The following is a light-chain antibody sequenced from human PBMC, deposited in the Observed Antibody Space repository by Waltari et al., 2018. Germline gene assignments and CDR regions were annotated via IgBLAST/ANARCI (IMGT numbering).Light chain of an antibody. Sequence: EIVLTQSPGTLSLSPGERATLSCRASQSVSRTLAWYQQKPDQAPRLLIYDASIRATCIPDRFSGSGSGTDFSLTISRLEPEDFAVYYCQKYGTLPATFGQGTKVEIK. J-gene: IGKJ1*01. CDR1: QSVSRT. CDR2: DAS. V-gene: IGKV3-20*01. CDR3: QKYGTLPAT.